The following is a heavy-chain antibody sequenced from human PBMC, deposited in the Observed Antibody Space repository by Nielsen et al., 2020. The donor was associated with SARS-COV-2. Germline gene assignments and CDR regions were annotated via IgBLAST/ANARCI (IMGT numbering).Heavy chain of an antibody. Sequence: SETLSLTCTISGGSISSSSYYWGWIRQPPGKGLEWIGSIYYSGSTYYNPPLKSRVTISVDTSKNQFSLKLSTVTAADTAVYYCARGDVGGWGGYFDYWGQGTLVTV. J-gene: IGHJ4*02. CDR3: ARGDVGGWGGYFDY. V-gene: IGHV4-39*07. CDR2: IYYSGST. D-gene: IGHD6-19*01. CDR1: GGSISSSSYY.